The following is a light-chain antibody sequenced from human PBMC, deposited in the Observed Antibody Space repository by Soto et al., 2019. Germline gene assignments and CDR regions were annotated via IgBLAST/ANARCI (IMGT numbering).Light chain of an antibody. V-gene: IGLV1-40*01. CDR2: VNS. Sequence: QSVLTQPPSVSGAPGQRVTISCTGSSSNIGAGYDVHWYQQLPRTAPKLLIYVNSNRPSGVPDRFSGSKSGTSASLAITGLQAEYEADYYCQSYDSSLSAVVFGGGTKLTVL. CDR1: SSNIGAGYD. J-gene: IGLJ2*01. CDR3: QSYDSSLSAVV.